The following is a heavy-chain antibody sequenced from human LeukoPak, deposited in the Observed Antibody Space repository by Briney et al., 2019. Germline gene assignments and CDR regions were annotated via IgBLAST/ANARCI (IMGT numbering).Heavy chain of an antibody. Sequence: GRSLRLSCAASGFTFSSYAMHWVRQAPGKGLEWVAVISYDGSNKYYADSVRGRFTISRDNAKNSLHLQMNSLRVEDTAMYYCARDVLGYCSGGSCLSWGQGTLVTASS. V-gene: IGHV3-30-3*01. D-gene: IGHD2-15*01. CDR1: GFTFSSYA. CDR3: ARDVLGYCSGGSCLS. CDR2: ISYDGSNK. J-gene: IGHJ5*02.